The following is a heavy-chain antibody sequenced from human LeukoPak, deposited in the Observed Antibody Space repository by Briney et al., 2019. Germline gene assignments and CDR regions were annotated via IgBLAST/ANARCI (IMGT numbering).Heavy chain of an antibody. V-gene: IGHV3-20*04. J-gene: IGHJ4*02. CDR2: IGWSGSST. CDR3: ARDRASGWYRGDYDY. Sequence: GSLRLSCAASGFTLDDYGMSWVRQAPGKGLEWVSGIGWSGSSTGYADSVKGRFTISIDSAKNSLYLQLNSLRAEDTAFYYCARDRASGWYRGDYDYWGQRTLVTVSS. CDR1: GFTLDDYG. D-gene: IGHD6-19*01.